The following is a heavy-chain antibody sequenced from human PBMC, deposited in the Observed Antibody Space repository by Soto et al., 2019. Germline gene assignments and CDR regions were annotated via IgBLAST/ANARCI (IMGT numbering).Heavy chain of an antibody. Sequence: PGGSLRLSCAASGFTFSSYAMSWVRQAPGKGLEWIAYIYYNGNTDSNPSLEGRVTISLDTPKNRLSLELSSVTAADTAVYYCARGYHGYSYANFDYWGQGILVTVSS. CDR2: IYYNGNT. CDR1: GFTFSSYA. D-gene: IGHD3-16*01. CDR3: ARGYHGYSYANFDY. J-gene: IGHJ4*02. V-gene: IGHV4-59*01.